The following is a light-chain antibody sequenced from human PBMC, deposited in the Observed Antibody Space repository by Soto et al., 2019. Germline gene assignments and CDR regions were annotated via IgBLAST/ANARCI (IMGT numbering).Light chain of an antibody. V-gene: IGKV1-5*01. CDR2: DAS. CDR3: QQYNSFST. CDR1: ESISTW. J-gene: IGKJ1*01. Sequence: DIQMTQSPSTLSASLGDRVIITCRASESISTWLAWYQQKPGKAPKLLIYDASSLESGVPSRFSGSGSGTEFTLTIISLQPEDIASYYCQQYNSFSTFGQGTKVDIK.